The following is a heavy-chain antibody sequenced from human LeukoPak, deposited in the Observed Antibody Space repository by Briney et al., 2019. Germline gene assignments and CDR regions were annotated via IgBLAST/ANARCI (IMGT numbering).Heavy chain of an antibody. CDR2: ISGSGGST. V-gene: IGHV3-23*01. J-gene: IGHJ4*02. CDR1: GFTFSSYA. D-gene: IGHD6-19*01. Sequence: GGSLRLSCAASGFTFSSYAMSWVRQAPGKGLEWVSAISGSGGSTYYADSVKGRFTISRDNSKNTLYLQMNSLRAEDTAVYYCAKGAGIAVAGTATQSDYWGQGTLVTVSS. CDR3: AKGAGIAVAGTATQSDY.